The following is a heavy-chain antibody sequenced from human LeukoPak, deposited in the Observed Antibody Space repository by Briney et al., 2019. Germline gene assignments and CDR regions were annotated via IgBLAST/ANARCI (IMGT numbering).Heavy chain of an antibody. CDR2: LIPIYGSA. CDR3: AGFFYDNSGDAFDI. V-gene: IGHV1-69*13. Sequence: SVKVSCKASGYTFTSYGISWVRQAPGQGLEWMGGLIPIYGSANYAQKFQGRVTITSDESTRTVYMELSSLRPEDSAVYYCAGFFYDNSGDAFDIWGQGTMVTVSS. J-gene: IGHJ3*02. CDR1: GYTFTSYG. D-gene: IGHD3-22*01.